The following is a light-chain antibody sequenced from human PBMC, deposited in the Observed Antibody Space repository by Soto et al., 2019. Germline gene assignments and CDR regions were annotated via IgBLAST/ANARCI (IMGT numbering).Light chain of an antibody. CDR1: QSVSSN. CDR2: GAS. Sequence: EIVMTQSPATLYVSPGERATLSCRASQSVSSNLAWYQQKPGQAPRLLIYGASTRATGIPARFSGSGSGTQFTLTLSSLQSEDFAVYYCQQYNNWPPDTFGQGTKLEIK. CDR3: QQYNNWPPDT. V-gene: IGKV3-15*01. J-gene: IGKJ2*01.